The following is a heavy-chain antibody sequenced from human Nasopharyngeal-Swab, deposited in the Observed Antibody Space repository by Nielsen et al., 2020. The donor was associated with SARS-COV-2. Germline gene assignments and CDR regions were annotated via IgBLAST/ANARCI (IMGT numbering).Heavy chain of an antibody. V-gene: IGHV2-70*01. D-gene: IGHD3-22*01. Sequence: SGPTLVKPTQTLTLTCTFSGFSLSTSGMCVSWIRQPPGEALEWLALIDWDDDKYYSTSLKTRLTISKDTSKNQVVLTMTNMDPVDTATYYCARTYYYDSSGYSSLDYWGQGTLVTVSS. CDR3: ARTYYYDSSGYSSLDY. J-gene: IGHJ4*02. CDR2: IDWDDDK. CDR1: GFSLSTSGMC.